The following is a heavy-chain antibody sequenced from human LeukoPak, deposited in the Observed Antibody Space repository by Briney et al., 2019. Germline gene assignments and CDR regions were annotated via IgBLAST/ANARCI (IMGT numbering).Heavy chain of an antibody. CDR1: GFTFGDYA. J-gene: IGHJ4*02. CDR2: IQAKAYGGAT. D-gene: IGHD2-2*01. V-gene: IGHV3-49*04. Sequence: QAGGSLRLSCSTSGFTFGDYAMSWVRQAPGKGLEWVGFIQAKAYGGATKYAASVNGRFSISRDDSQSIANLQMNDLKTEDTAVYYCTRAPHPRCSSSGCYLDYWGQGTLVTVSS. CDR3: TRAPHPRCSSSGCYLDY.